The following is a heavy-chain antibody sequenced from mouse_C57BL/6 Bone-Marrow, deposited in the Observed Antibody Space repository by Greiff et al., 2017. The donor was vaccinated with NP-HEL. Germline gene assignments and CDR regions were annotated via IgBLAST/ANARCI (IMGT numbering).Heavy chain of an antibody. V-gene: IGHV5-4*01. CDR3: AGLIGAY. CDR2: ISDGGSYT. J-gene: IGHJ3*01. CDR1: GFTFSSYA. D-gene: IGHD1-1*01. Sequence: EVQRVESGGGLVKPGGSLKLSCAASGFTFSSYAMSWVRQTPEKRLEWVATISDGGSYTYYPDNVKGRFTISRDNAKNNLYLQMSHLKSEDTAMYYCAGLIGAYWGQGTLVTVSA.